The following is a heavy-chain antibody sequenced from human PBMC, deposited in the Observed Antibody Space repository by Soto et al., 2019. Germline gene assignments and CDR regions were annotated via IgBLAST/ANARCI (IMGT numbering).Heavy chain of an antibody. J-gene: IGHJ3*01. CDR2: IIVKNGNT. CDR1: GNRFTRPK. Sequence: ASGKVSRKGPGNRFTRPKFHWVRPAPGHSLEWMGWIIVKNGNTKYSQNFRGRLTITRDTSASIVYMDLSSLKVEDTAVYYCARLRFCGGDSRYLLDVWGQGSKVIVSS. D-gene: IGHD2-21*02. CDR3: ARLRFCGGDSRYLLDV. V-gene: IGHV1-3*01.